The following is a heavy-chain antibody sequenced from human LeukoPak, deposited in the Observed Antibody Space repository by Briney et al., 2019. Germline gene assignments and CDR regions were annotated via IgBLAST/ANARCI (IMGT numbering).Heavy chain of an antibody. CDR3: ARDHYYYYYMDV. J-gene: IGHJ6*03. CDR1: GGTFSSYA. V-gene: IGHV1-8*02. Sequence: ASVKVSCKASGGTFSSYAISWVRQAPGQGLEWMGWMNPNSGNTGYAQKFQGRVTMTRNSSISTAYMELSSLISEDTAVYYCARDHYYYYYMDVWGKGTTVTISS. CDR2: MNPNSGNT.